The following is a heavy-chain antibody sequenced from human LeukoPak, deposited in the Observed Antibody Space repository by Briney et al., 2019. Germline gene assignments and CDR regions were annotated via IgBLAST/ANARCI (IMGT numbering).Heavy chain of an antibody. CDR3: ARVQAVAGLYYFDY. J-gene: IGHJ4*02. CDR1: GGTFSSYA. V-gene: IGHV1-69*05. CDR2: IIPIFGTA. Sequence: ASVKVSCKASGGTFSSYAISWVRQAPGQGLEWMGGIIPIFGTANYAQKFQGRVTITTDESTSTAYMELSSLRSEDTAVYYCARVQAVAGLYYFDYWGQGTLVTVSS. D-gene: IGHD6-19*01.